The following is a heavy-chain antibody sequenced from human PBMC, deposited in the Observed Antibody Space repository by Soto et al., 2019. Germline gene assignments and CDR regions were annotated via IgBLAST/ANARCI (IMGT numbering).Heavy chain of an antibody. CDR2: IKQDGSEK. Sequence: GGSLRLSCAASGFTFSSYWMSWVRQAPGKGLEWVANIKQDGSEKYYVDSVKGRFTISRDNAKNSLYLQMNSLRAEDTAVYYCARNGVAATLYYYYYYGMAVWGQGTTVTVSS. CDR1: GFTFSSYW. D-gene: IGHD2-15*01. CDR3: ARNGVAATLYYYYYYGMAV. J-gene: IGHJ6*02. V-gene: IGHV3-7*04.